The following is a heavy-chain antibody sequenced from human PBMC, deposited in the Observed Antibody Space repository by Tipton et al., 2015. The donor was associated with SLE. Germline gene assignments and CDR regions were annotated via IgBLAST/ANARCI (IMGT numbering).Heavy chain of an antibody. CDR2: IIPIFGTA. Sequence: QLVQSGAEVKKPGESLKISCKASGGTFSSYAISWVRQAPGQGLEWMGRIIPIFGTANYAQKFQGRVTITADESTSTAYMELSSLRSEDTAVYYCARDPPGTRGSDPYFDYWGQGTLVTVSS. CDR1: GGTFSSYA. J-gene: IGHJ4*02. V-gene: IGHV1-69*15. D-gene: IGHD5-12*01. CDR3: ARDPPGTRGSDPYFDY.